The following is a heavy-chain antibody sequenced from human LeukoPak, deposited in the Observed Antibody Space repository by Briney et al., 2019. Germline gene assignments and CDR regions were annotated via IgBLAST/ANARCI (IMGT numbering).Heavy chain of an antibody. CDR2: ISGSGGTT. CDR3: ANAGPGYNSGSNYYYGMDV. CDR1: GFIFSTYG. Sequence: GGSLRLSCAASGFIFSTYGMRWVRQAPGKGLEWVSSISGSGGTTLYADSVKGRFTISRDNSKNTLYLQMNSLGAEDTAAYYCANAGPGYNSGSNYYYGMDVWGQGTTVTVSS. V-gene: IGHV3-23*01. J-gene: IGHJ6*02. D-gene: IGHD6-19*01.